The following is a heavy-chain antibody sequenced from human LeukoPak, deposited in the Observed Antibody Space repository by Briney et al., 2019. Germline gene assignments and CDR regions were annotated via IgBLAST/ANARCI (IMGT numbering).Heavy chain of an antibody. Sequence: ASVKVSCKASRYTFTSYDINWVRQATGQGLEWMGWMNPNSGNTGYAQKFQGRVTMTRNTSISTAYMELSSLRSEDTAVYYCARVLAADDGLYNWFDPWGQGTLVSVSS. D-gene: IGHD6-13*01. CDR3: ARVLAADDGLYNWFDP. V-gene: IGHV1-8*01. CDR1: RYTFTSYD. CDR2: MNPNSGNT. J-gene: IGHJ5*02.